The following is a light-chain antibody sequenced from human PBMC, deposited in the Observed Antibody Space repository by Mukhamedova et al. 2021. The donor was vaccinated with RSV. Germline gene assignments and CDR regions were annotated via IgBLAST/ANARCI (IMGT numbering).Light chain of an antibody. CDR3: QQSLDTVRT. J-gene: IGKJ1*01. CDR2: GAS. CDR1: QDVLTY. Sequence: GDRVTITCRASQDVLTYLNWYQQRPGKAPKLLIYGASNLQSGVSSRFSGSGSGTHFTLTISSLQPEDFANYYCQQSLDTVRTFGQGT. V-gene: IGKV1-39*01.